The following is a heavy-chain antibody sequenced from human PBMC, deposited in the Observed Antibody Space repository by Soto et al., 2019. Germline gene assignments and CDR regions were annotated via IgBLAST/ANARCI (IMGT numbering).Heavy chain of an antibody. J-gene: IGHJ4*02. CDR1: GFTFSNYW. V-gene: IGHV3-7*01. CDR3: ASVAI. CDR2: IKQDGTEK. D-gene: IGHD5-12*01. Sequence: EVQLVESGGGLVQPGGSLRLSCAASGFTFSNYWMSWVRQAPGKGLEWVANIKQDGTEKNYVDSVRGRFTISRDNAKNSLDQQMNSLTAEDTAVYYCASVAIWGQGTLVTVSS.